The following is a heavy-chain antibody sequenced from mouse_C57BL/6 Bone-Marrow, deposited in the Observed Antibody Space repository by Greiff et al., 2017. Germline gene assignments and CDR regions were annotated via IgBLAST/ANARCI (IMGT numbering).Heavy chain of an antibody. D-gene: IGHD1-1*01. J-gene: IGHJ4*01. CDR2: IDPENGDT. Sequence: VQLQQSGAELVRPGASVKLSCTASGFNIKDDYMPWVKQRPEQGLEWIGWIDPENGDTEYASKFQGKATLTADTSSNTAYLQLSSLTSEDTAVYYCTTYGSSSYDYAMDYWGQGTSVTVSS. V-gene: IGHV14-4*01. CDR3: TTYGSSSYDYAMDY. CDR1: GFNIKDDY.